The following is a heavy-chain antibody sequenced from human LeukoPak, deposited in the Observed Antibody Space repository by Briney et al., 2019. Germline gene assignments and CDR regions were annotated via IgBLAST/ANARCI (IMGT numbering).Heavy chain of an antibody. V-gene: IGHV1-18*01. D-gene: IGHD3-3*01. Sequence: ASVKVSCTASGYTFTNYGISWVRQAPGQGLEWMGWISAYNGNTNYAQKLQGRVTMTTDTSTSTAYMELRSLRSDDTAVYYCARDRRNYDFWSGYPLDYWGQGTLVTVSS. J-gene: IGHJ4*02. CDR1: GYTFTNYG. CDR2: ISAYNGNT. CDR3: ARDRRNYDFWSGYPLDY.